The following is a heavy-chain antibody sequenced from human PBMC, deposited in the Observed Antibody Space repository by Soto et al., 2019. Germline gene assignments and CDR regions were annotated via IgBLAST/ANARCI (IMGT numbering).Heavy chain of an antibody. Sequence: EVQLLESGWGLVQPGGSLRLSCAASGFSFETCAMSWVRQAPGKGLEWVLGISGSGGSTYYADSVKGRLTISRDNSKNTLYLEMNNLTADDTAIYYWAKGKTSGWYYFDFWGQGTLVTVSS. CDR3: AKGKTSGWYYFDF. V-gene: IGHV3-23*01. D-gene: IGHD6-19*01. CDR2: ISGSGGST. CDR1: GFSFETCA. J-gene: IGHJ4*02.